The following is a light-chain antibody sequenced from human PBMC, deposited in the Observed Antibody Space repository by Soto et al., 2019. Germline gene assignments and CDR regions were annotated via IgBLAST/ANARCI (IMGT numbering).Light chain of an antibody. CDR1: SSDVGNSNG. CDR3: SSYTSSSTYV. V-gene: IGLV2-18*02. CDR2: DVN. Sequence: QSALTQPPSVSGSPGQSVAISCTGTSSDVGNSNGVSWYHQPPGTAPKLMIYDVNNRPSGVPDRFSGSKSGKTASLTISGLQAVDEGDYYCSSYTSSSTYVFGTGTKLTVL. J-gene: IGLJ1*01.